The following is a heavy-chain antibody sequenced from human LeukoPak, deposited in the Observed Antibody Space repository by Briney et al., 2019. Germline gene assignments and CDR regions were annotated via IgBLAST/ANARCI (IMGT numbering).Heavy chain of an antibody. CDR1: GYTFTSYG. CDR2: IIPILGIA. Sequence: SVKVSCKASGYTFTSYGISWVRQAPGQGLEWMGRIIPILGIANYAQKFQGRVTITADKSTSTAYMELSSLRSEDTAVYYCARGSSLDYGDYKGMDVWGQGTTVTVSS. CDR3: ARGSSLDYGDYKGMDV. V-gene: IGHV1-69*04. J-gene: IGHJ6*02. D-gene: IGHD4-17*01.